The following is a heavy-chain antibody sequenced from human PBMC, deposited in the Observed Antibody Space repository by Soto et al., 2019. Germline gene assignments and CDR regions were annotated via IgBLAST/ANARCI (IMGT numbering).Heavy chain of an antibody. D-gene: IGHD5-12*01. CDR3: ARKDSGYADYMDV. J-gene: IGHJ6*03. V-gene: IGHV4-31*03. CDR2: IYYSGGT. Sequence: QVQLQESGPGLVKPSQTLSLTCTVSGGSISRGGYYWSWIRQHPGKGLEWIGYIYYSGGTYYNPSLKSRVTISVVTSENQFSLRRSSVTAADTAVYYCARKDSGYADYMDVWGKGTTVTVSS. CDR1: GGSISRGGYY.